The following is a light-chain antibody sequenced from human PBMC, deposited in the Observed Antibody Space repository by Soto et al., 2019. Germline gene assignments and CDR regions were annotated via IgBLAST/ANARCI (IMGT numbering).Light chain of an antibody. CDR2: EVT. CDR3: NSYVGSNNYX. J-gene: IGLJ1*01. CDR1: ASDIGRYNY. Sequence: QSVLTQPPSASGSPGQSVTISCIGTASDIGRYNYVSWYQHHPGKAPKLIIYEVTKRPSGVPDRFSGSKSGNTASLTVSGLQADDEADYYCNSYVGSNNYXFGTGNKVTV. V-gene: IGLV2-8*01.